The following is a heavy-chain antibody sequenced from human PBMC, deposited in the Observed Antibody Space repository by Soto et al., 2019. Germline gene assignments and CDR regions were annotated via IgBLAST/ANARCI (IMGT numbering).Heavy chain of an antibody. D-gene: IGHD3-22*01. CDR2: INAGNGNT. Sequence: ASVKVSCKASGYTFTSYAMHWVRQAPGQRPEWMGWINAGNGNTKYSQKFQGRVTITRDTSASTAYMELSSLRSEDTAVYYCARVHYPNMYYYDSSEGTDAFDIWGQGTMVTVSS. V-gene: IGHV1-3*01. J-gene: IGHJ3*02. CDR3: ARVHYPNMYYYDSSEGTDAFDI. CDR1: GYTFTSYA.